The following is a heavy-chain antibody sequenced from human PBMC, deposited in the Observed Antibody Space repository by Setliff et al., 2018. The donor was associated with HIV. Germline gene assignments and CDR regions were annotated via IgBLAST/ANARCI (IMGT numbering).Heavy chain of an antibody. J-gene: IGHJ4*02. D-gene: IGHD3-3*01. Sequence: SETLSLTCLRRVSGTPTSRDNYFWGWIRQPPGKGLEWIANIHSPGTVYYNPSLRSRVTISVDTSQSRFSLELTSVTAADTAVYYCARPSFGIGGGANFDSWGQGTLVTVSS. CDR2: IHSPGTV. CDR1: GTPTSRDNYF. CDR3: ARPSFGIGGGANFDS. V-gene: IGHV4-39*01.